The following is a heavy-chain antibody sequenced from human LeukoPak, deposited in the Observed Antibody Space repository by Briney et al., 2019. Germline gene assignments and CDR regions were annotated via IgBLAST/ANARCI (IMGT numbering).Heavy chain of an antibody. CDR3: ARHGTQEYSRMWFDP. Sequence: SETLSLTCTVSGGSISSYYWSWFRQPPGKGLEWIGYIYDSGSTNYNPSLKSRVTISVDTSKNQFSLKLSSVTAADTAVYCCARHGTQEYSRMWFDPWGQGTLVTVSS. D-gene: IGHD6-6*01. V-gene: IGHV4-59*08. CDR1: GGSISSYY. CDR2: IYDSGST. J-gene: IGHJ5*02.